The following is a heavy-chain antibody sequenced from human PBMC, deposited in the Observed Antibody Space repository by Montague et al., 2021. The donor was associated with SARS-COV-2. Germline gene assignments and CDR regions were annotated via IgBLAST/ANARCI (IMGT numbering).Heavy chain of an antibody. CDR1: GGSIISTTSN. V-gene: IGHV4-39*01. Sequence: SKTLSLTCTVSGGSIISTTSNWGWIRQPPGKGLEWIGSIYYTANTYYTPSLQTRVTISVDTSKNQFSLRLRSVTAADTAVYYCARERLRYGWFDPWGQGTLVTVSS. J-gene: IGHJ5*02. CDR3: ARERLRYGWFDP. CDR2: IYYTANT. D-gene: IGHD5-12*01.